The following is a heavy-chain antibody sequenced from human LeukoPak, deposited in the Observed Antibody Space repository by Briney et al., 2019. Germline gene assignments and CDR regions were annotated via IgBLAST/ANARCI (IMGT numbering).Heavy chain of an antibody. CDR2: IYPGDSER. V-gene: IGHV5-51*01. CDR1: GYPFTNYW. Sequence: GEPLKISCQGSGYPFTNYWIGWVRPMPGKGLEWMGIIYPGDSERKYNPSLQGQVTISADKSISTVYLQWSSLKASDTAIYYCARIEGSTFDYWGQGTLVTVSS. J-gene: IGHJ4*02. CDR3: ARIEGSTFDY.